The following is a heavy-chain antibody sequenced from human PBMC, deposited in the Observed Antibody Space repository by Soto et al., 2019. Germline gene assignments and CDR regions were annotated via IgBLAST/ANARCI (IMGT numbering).Heavy chain of an antibody. D-gene: IGHD5-18*01. CDR1: GGSISSYY. V-gene: IGHV4-59*08. Sequence: SETLSLTCTVSGGSISSYYWSWIRQPPGKGLEWIGYIYYSGSTNYNPSLKSRVTISVDTSKNQFSLKLNSMTAADTAVYYCARGRGYSYGLDPWGQGTLVTVSS. CDR2: IYYSGST. J-gene: IGHJ5*02. CDR3: ARGRGYSYGLDP.